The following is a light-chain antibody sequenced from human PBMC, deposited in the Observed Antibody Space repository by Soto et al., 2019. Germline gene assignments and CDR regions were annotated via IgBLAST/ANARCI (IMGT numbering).Light chain of an antibody. CDR2: DVN. V-gene: IGLV2-14*01. CDR1: SSDVGGYNY. Sequence: QSALTQPASVSGSPGQSITISCTGTSSDVGGYNYVSWYQQHPGKAPKLMIYDVNNRPSGVSNRFSGSKSGNTASLTISGLQAVDEADYYCSSYTSSSTPYVFGTGTKLTVL. J-gene: IGLJ1*01. CDR3: SSYTSSSTPYV.